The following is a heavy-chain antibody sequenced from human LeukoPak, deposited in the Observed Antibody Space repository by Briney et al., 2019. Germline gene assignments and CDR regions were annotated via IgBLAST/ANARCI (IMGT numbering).Heavy chain of an antibody. CDR1: GGSISSSSNY. CDR3: ARHGGYCSSTSGFEYFQH. Sequence: SETLSLTCTVSGGSISSSSNYWGWIRQPPGKGLEWIGSIYHSGSTYYNPSLKSQITISVDTSKNQFSLTLNSVTAADTAVYYCARHGGYCSSTSGFEYFQHWGQGTLVTVPS. V-gene: IGHV4-39*01. CDR2: IYHSGST. D-gene: IGHD2-2*01. J-gene: IGHJ1*01.